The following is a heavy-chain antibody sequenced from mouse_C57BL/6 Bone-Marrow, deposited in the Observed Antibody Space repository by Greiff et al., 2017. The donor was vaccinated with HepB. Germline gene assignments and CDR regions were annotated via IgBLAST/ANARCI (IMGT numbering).Heavy chain of an antibody. Sequence: VMLVESGPELVKPGASVKISCKASGYAFSSSWMNWVKQRPGKGLEWIGRIYPGDGDTNYNGKFKGKATLTADKSSSTAYMQHSSLTSEDSAVYFCARWGTGFAYWGQGTLVTVSA. V-gene: IGHV1-82*01. CDR3: ARWGTGFAY. D-gene: IGHD3-3*01. CDR2: IYPGDGDT. CDR1: GYAFSSSW. J-gene: IGHJ3*01.